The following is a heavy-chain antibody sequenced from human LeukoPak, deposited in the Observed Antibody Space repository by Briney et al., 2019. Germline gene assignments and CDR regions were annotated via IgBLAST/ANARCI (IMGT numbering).Heavy chain of an antibody. Sequence: GGSLRLSCAASGFTFSSYSMNWVRQAPGKGLEWVSSISSSSSYIYYADSVKGRFTISRDNAKNSLYLQMNSLRAEDTAVYYCARESYGSGSRDGAFDIWGQGTMVTVSS. D-gene: IGHD3-10*01. CDR2: ISSSSSYI. CDR3: ARESYGSGSRDGAFDI. J-gene: IGHJ3*02. V-gene: IGHV3-21*01. CDR1: GFTFSSYS.